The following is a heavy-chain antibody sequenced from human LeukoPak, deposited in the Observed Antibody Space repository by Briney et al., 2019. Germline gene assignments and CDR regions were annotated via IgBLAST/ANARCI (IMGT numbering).Heavy chain of an antibody. CDR3: ARDAGVTANAFDI. Sequence: GGSLRLSCAASGFTFSGYSMNWVRQAPGKGLEWVVYISSSSRAIYYADSVKGRFTISRDNAKNSLYLQMNSLRAEDTAVYYCARDAGVTANAFDIWGQGTMVTVSS. J-gene: IGHJ3*02. V-gene: IGHV3-48*04. CDR2: ISSSSRAI. CDR1: GFTFSGYS. D-gene: IGHD2-21*02.